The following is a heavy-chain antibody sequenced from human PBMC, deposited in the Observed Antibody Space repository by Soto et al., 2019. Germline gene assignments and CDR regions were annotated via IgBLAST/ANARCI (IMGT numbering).Heavy chain of an antibody. CDR3: PGELDIHHGLGY. CDR1: WGSVSSNTAT. J-gene: IGHJ4*02. D-gene: IGHD6-19*01. Sequence: SQTLSLTCAISWGSVSSNTATWNWVRQSPSRGLEWLGRTYYRSNWNFDYALSVKSRITINPDTSKNQFSLQLNSLTPEDTAVYYWPGELDIHHGLGYWGPGTPATVFS. V-gene: IGHV6-1*01. CDR2: TYYRSNWNF.